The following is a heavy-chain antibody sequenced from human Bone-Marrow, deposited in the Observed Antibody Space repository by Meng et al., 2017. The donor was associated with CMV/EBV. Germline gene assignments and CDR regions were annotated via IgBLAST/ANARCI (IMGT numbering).Heavy chain of an antibody. CDR2: IYYSGST. CDR1: GDSISTYY. D-gene: IGHD2/OR15-2a*01. V-gene: IGHV4-59*01. CDR3: ARASGYYINAFDL. J-gene: IGHJ3*01. Sequence: SETLSLTCTVSGDSISTYYWSWIRQHPGKGLEWIAYIYYSGSTNYSPSLKSRVTISVDTSKNLFSLKLSSVTAADTAVYYCARASGYYINAFDLWGQGIMVAVSS.